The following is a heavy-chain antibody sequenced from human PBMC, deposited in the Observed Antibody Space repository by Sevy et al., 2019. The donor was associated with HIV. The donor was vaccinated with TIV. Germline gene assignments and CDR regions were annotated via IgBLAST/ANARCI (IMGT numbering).Heavy chain of an antibody. CDR1: GYTFTSYD. CDR3: ARGACRGGSCYRYYYGMDV. CDR2: MNPNSGNT. Sequence: ASVKVSCKASGYTFTSYDINWVRQATGQGLEWMGWMNPNSGNTGYAQKFQGRVTMTRNTSISTAYMELSSLRSEETAVYYCARGACRGGSCYRYYYGMDVWGQGTTVTVSS. J-gene: IGHJ6*02. V-gene: IGHV1-8*01. D-gene: IGHD2-15*01.